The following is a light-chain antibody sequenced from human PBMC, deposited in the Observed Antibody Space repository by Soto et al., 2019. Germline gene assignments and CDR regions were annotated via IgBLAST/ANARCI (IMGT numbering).Light chain of an antibody. V-gene: IGKV3-11*01. Sequence: EIVLTQSPATLSSSPGERATLACRASQSVSSYLAWYQQKPGQAPRLLIYDASNRATGVPARFSGSGSGKDFTLTISSLEPGDSAVYYCHQYGSSPITFGQGTRLEIK. CDR1: QSVSSY. CDR3: HQYGSSPIT. J-gene: IGKJ5*01. CDR2: DAS.